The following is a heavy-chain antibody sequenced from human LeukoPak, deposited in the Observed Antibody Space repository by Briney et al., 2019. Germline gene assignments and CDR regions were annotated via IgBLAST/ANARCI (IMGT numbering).Heavy chain of an antibody. J-gene: IGHJ4*02. CDR2: IYYSGST. Sequence: PSETLSLTCTVSGGAISSSSYYWGWIRQPPGKGLEWIGSIYYSGSTYYNLSLKSRVTISVDTSKNQFSLKLSSVTAADTAVYYCARGFCSSTSCYIGYWGQGTLVTVSS. CDR1: GGAISSSSYY. CDR3: ARGFCSSTSCYIGY. D-gene: IGHD2-2*02. V-gene: IGHV4-39*01.